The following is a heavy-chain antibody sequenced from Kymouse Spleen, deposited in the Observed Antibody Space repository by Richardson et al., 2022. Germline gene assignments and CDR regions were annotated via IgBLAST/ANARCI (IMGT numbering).Heavy chain of an antibody. CDR1: GFTFSSYG. J-gene: IGHJ6*02. CDR3: AKGYSSSWPDYYYGMDV. D-gene: IGHD6-13*01. V-gene: IGHV3-30*18. CDR2: ISYDGSNK. Sequence: QVQLVESGGGVVQPGRSLRLSCAASGFTFSSYGMHWVRQAPGKGLEWVAVISYDGSNKYYADSVKGRFTISRDNSKNTLYLQMNSLRAEDTAVYYCAKGYSSSWPDYYYGMDVWGQGTTVTVSS.